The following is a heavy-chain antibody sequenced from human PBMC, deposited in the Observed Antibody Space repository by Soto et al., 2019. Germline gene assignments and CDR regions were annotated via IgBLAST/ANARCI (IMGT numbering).Heavy chain of an antibody. CDR3: VRDRYSSSGWFDP. V-gene: IGHV4-4*02. J-gene: IGHJ5*02. D-gene: IGHD3-10*01. Sequence: SETLSLTCAVSGGSISSSNWWSWVRQPPGKGLEWIGEIYHSGSTNYNPSLKSRVTISVDTSKNQFSLQLKSVTPEDTAVYYCVRDRYSSSGWFDPWGQGTPVTVSS. CDR1: GGSISSSNW. CDR2: IYHSGST.